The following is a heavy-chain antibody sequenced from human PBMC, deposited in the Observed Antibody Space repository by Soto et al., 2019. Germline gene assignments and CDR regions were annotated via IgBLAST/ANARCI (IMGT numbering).Heavy chain of an antibody. Sequence: EVQLVESGGGLVQPGRSLRLSCAASGFTFDDYAMHWVRQAPGKGLEWVSGISWNSGSIGYADSVKGRFTISRDNAKNSLYLQMNSLRGEDTALYYCAKDVKGYCSGGSCYLWGQGTLVTVSS. CDR2: ISWNSGSI. J-gene: IGHJ5*02. CDR1: GFTFDDYA. D-gene: IGHD2-15*01. V-gene: IGHV3-9*01. CDR3: AKDVKGYCSGGSCYL.